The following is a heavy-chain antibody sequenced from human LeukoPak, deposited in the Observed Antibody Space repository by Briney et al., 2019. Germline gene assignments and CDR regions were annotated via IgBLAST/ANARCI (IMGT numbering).Heavy chain of an antibody. Sequence: SETLSLTCAVYGESFSSYYWSWVRQPPGKGLEWIGEINHSGNTNYNPSLKSRVTISVDTSKNQFSLRLSSVTAADTAVYYCARVDGDGYNIPDYWGQGTLVTVSS. V-gene: IGHV4-34*01. CDR3: ARVDGDGYNIPDY. CDR2: INHSGNT. J-gene: IGHJ4*02. CDR1: GESFSSYY. D-gene: IGHD5-24*01.